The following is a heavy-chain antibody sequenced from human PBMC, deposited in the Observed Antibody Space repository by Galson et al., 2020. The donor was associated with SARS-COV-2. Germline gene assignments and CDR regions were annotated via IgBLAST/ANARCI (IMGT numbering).Heavy chain of an antibody. CDR2: ISSSSSTI. CDR3: ARASPDMDV. J-gene: IGHJ6*03. Sequence: GGSLRLSCAASGFTFSSYSMNWVRQAPGKGLEWVSYISSSSSTIYYADSVKGRFTISRDNAKNSLYLQMNSLRAEDTAVYYCARASPDMDVWGTGTTVTVSS. CDR1: GFTFSSYS. V-gene: IGHV3-48*04.